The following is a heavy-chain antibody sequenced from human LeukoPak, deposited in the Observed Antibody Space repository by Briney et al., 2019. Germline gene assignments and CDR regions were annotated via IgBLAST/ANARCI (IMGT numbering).Heavy chain of an antibody. CDR3: AKQIYYYYYMNV. V-gene: IGHV4-39*01. CDR1: GGSISSSSYY. CDR2: IYYSGST. Sequence: SETLSLTCTVSGGSISSSSYYWGWIRQPPGKGLEWIGSIYYSGSTYYNPSLKSRVTISVDTSKNQFSLKLSSVTAADTAVYYCAKQIYYYYYMNVWGKGTTVTVSS. J-gene: IGHJ6*03.